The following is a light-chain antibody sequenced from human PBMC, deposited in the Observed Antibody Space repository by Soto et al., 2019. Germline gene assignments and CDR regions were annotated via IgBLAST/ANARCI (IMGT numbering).Light chain of an antibody. V-gene: IGKV3D-20*01. Sequence: EIVLTQSPVTLSLSPGERATLSCGASQSVSGNHLAWYQQKPGLAPRLLIYDASSRSTGIPDRFSGSGSGADFTLIISRLEPEDFAMYYCQQYCGSHITFGQGTRLEIK. CDR2: DAS. CDR3: QQYCGSHIT. J-gene: IGKJ5*01. CDR1: QSVSGNH.